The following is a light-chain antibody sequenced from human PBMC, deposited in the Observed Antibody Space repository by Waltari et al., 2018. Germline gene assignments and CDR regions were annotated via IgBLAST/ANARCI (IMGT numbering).Light chain of an antibody. CDR3: SSFTSSITVV. V-gene: IGLV2-18*02. Sequence: QSALTPPPSVSGSPGQSVTIPCSATSGDLGSYDRVPWYQQPPGTAPQLIIYEVINRPSGVPDRFSGSKSGNTASLTISGLQAEDEADYYCSSFTSSITVVFGGGTKLTVL. CDR2: EVI. J-gene: IGLJ2*01. CDR1: SGDLGSYDR.